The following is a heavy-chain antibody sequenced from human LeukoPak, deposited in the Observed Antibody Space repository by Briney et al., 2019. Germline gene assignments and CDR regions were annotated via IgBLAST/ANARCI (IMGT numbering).Heavy chain of an antibody. CDR1: GFTFDDYA. CDR3: AKDQFTEIQPSGIDY. D-gene: IGHD5-18*01. Sequence: GGSLRLSCAASGFTFDDYAMHWVRQAPGKGLEWVSGISWNSGSIGYADSVKGRFTISRDNAKNSLYLQMNSLGAEDTALYYCAKDQFTEIQPSGIDYWGQGTLVTVSS. J-gene: IGHJ4*02. CDR2: ISWNSGSI. V-gene: IGHV3-9*01.